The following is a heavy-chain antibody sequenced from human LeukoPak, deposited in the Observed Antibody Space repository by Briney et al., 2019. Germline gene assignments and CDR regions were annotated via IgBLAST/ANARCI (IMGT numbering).Heavy chain of an antibody. D-gene: IGHD4-23*01. CDR2: INPNSGDT. CDR3: ASFAGYGGNSLDF. V-gene: IGHV1-2*06. CDR1: GYTFTGYY. J-gene: IGHJ4*02. Sequence: GASVKVSCKASGYTFTGYYMHWVRQAPGQGLEWMGRINPNSGDTNYPQKFQGRVTMTRDTSISTAYMELSRLRSDDTAVYYCASFAGYGGNSLDFWGQGTLVTVSS.